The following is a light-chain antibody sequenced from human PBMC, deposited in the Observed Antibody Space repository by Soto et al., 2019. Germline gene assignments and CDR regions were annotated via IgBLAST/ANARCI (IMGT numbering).Light chain of an antibody. CDR2: DAS. CDR1: QSVSSY. V-gene: IGKV3-11*01. J-gene: IGKJ4*01. CDR3: QQCSNWPT. Sequence: EIVLTQSPATLSLSPGERATLSCRASQSVSSYLAWYQQKPGQAPRLLIYDASNRATGIPARFSGSGSGTDFILTISSLEPEDCAVYYCQQCSNWPTFGGGTKVEIK.